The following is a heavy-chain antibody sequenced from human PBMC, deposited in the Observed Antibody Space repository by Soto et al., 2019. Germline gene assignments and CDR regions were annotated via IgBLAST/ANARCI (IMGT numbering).Heavy chain of an antibody. CDR2: IYYSGST. CDR3: AGTPGQYCSGGSCYRGWFDP. V-gene: IGHV4-31*03. Sequence: PSETLSLTCTVSGGSISSGGYYWSWIRQHPGKGLEWIGYIYYSGSTYYNPSLKSRVTISVDTSKNQFSLKLSSVTAADTAVYYCAGTPGQYCSGGSCYRGWFDPWGQGTLVTVSS. CDR1: GGSISSGGYY. J-gene: IGHJ5*02. D-gene: IGHD2-15*01.